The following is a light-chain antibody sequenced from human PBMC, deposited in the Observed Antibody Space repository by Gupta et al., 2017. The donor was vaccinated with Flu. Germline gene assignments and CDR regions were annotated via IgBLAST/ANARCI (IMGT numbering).Light chain of an antibody. CDR3: SSYTTSSTPEV. CDR2: EVA. CDR1: RDVGGFNY. V-gene: IGLV2-14*01. Sequence: RDVGGFNYVSWFQQHPGKAPKLLIYEVANRPSGVSYRFSGSKSGNTASLTISGLQAEDEADYYCSSYTTSSTPEVFGGGTKLTVL. J-gene: IGLJ2*01.